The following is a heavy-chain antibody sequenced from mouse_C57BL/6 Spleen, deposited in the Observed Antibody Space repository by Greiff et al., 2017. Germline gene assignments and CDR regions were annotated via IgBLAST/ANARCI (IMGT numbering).Heavy chain of an antibody. D-gene: IGHD1-1*01. V-gene: IGHV1-76*01. CDR1: GYTFTDYY. J-gene: IGHJ3*01. CDR3: ARDYYGSSQGFAY. Sequence: QVHLQQSGAELVRPGASVKLSCKASGYTFTDYYINWVKQRPGQGLEWIARIYPGSGNTYYNEKFKGKATLTAEKSSSTAYMQLSSLTSEDSAVYFCARDYYGSSQGFAYWGQGTLVTVSA. CDR2: IYPGSGNT.